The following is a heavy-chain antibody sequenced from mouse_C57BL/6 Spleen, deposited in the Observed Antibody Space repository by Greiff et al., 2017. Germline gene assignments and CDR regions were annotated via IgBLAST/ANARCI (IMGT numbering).Heavy chain of an antibody. CDR2: IDPETGGT. CDR1: GYTFTDYE. J-gene: IGHJ3*01. D-gene: IGHD1-1*01. CDR3: TRSRVVPAWFAY. V-gene: IGHV1-15*01. Sequence: QVQLKESGAELVMPGASVTLSCKASGYTFTDYEMHWVKQTPVHGLEWIGAIDPETGGTAYNQKFKGKAILTADKSSSTAYMELRSLTSEDSAVYYCTRSRVVPAWFAYWGQGTLVTVSA.